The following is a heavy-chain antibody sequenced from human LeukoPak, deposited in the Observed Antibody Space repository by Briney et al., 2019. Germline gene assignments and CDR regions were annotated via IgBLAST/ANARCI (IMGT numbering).Heavy chain of an antibody. CDR1: GFTFSSHT. CDR2: MSGGGGGTNT. J-gene: IGHJ4*02. Sequence: GGSLRLSCAASGFTFSSHTITWLRQAPGKGLEWVSAMSGGGGGTNTHYADSVQGRLTISRDNSKNTLYLEMNSLSPDDTSVYYCARGVEPLADNTLAYWGQGTLVTVSS. V-gene: IGHV3-23*01. CDR3: ARGVEPLADNTLAY. D-gene: IGHD1-14*01.